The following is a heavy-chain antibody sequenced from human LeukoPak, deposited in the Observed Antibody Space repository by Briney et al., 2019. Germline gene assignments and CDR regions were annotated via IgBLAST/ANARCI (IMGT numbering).Heavy chain of an antibody. CDR2: ISYDGSNK. J-gene: IGHJ4*02. Sequence: PGGSLRLSCAASGFTFSSYAMHWVRQAPGKGLEWVAGISYDGSNKYYADSVKGRFTISRDNSKNTLYLQMSSLRAEDTAVYYCARGYCSTTNCYPDYWGQGTLVTVPS. CDR1: GFTFSSYA. CDR3: ARGYCSTTNCYPDY. V-gene: IGHV3-30-3*01. D-gene: IGHD2-2*01.